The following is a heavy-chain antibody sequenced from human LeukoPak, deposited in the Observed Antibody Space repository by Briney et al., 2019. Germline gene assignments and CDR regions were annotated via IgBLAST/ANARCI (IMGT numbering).Heavy chain of an antibody. Sequence: ASETLSLTCVVYGGSFSGYYWSWIRQAPGKGLEWIGEINHSGSTNYNPSLKSRVTISVDTSKNQFSLKLSSVTAADTAVYYCASLNSGSNPRDYWGQGTLVTVSS. D-gene: IGHD6-6*01. V-gene: IGHV4-34*01. J-gene: IGHJ4*02. CDR1: GGSFSGYY. CDR2: INHSGST. CDR3: ASLNSGSNPRDY.